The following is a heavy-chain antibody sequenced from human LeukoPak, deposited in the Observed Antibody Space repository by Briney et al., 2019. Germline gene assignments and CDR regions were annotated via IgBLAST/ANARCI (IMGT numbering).Heavy chain of an antibody. Sequence: GGSLRLSCAASGFTFDDYAMHWVRQAPGKGLEWVSLISGDGGSTYYADSVKGRFTISRDNSKDSLYLQMNSLRTEDTALYYCAKDIGITGTTGGFDYWGQGTLVTVSS. CDR3: AKDIGITGTTGGFDY. CDR1: GFTFDDYA. J-gene: IGHJ4*02. D-gene: IGHD1-20*01. CDR2: ISGDGGST. V-gene: IGHV3-43*02.